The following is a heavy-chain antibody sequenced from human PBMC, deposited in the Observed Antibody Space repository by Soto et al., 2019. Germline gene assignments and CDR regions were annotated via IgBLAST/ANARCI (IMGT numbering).Heavy chain of an antibody. V-gene: IGHV1-3*01. Sequence: ASVKVSCKASGYTFTSYAMHWMRQAPGQRLEWMGWINAGNGNTKYSQKFQGRVTITRDTSASTAYMELSSLRSEDTAVYYCARDPEGYCSGGSCYGQVPPYGMDVWGQRTTVTVS. J-gene: IGHJ6*02. CDR3: ARDPEGYCSGGSCYGQVPPYGMDV. CDR1: GYTFTSYA. D-gene: IGHD2-15*01. CDR2: INAGNGNT.